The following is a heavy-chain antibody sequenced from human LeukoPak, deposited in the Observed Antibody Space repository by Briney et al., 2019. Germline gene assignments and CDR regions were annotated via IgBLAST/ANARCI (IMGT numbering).Heavy chain of an antibody. CDR2: IWYDGSNK. CDR3: ERDQVDYSEGTCSAHIWFDP. V-gene: IGHV3-33*01. J-gene: IGHJ5*02. Sequence: GGSLRLSCAASGFTFSSYGMHWVRQAPGKGLEWVAVIWYDGSNKYYADSVKGRFTISRDDSNNTLYLQMNSLRPADTAVYYCERDQVDYSEGTCSAHIWFDPWGPGTLVTVSS. CDR1: GFTFSSYG. D-gene: IGHD2-21*01.